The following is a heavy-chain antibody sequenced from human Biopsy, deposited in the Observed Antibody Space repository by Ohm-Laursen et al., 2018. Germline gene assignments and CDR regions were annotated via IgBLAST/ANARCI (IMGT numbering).Heavy chain of an antibody. V-gene: IGHV4-31*03. CDR3: VREPKTGTAEAWYFDL. CDR2: ISYNERT. Sequence: PSETLSLTCSVSGASVETSGYFWAWIRQRPGKGLEWIGYISYNERTHYNPSLTSRLAISFDTSNNRISLQLRSVSVADTAVYYCVREPKTGTAEAWYFDLWGRGSPVTVPS. CDR1: GASVETSGYF. J-gene: IGHJ2*01. D-gene: IGHD3-9*01.